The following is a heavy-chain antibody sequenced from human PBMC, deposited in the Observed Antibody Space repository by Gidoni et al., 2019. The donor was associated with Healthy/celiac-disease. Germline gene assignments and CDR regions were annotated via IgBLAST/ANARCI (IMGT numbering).Heavy chain of an antibody. Sequence: EVQLLESGGGVVQPGGSLRLSCAASGFTCSSYAMSWVRQAPGKGLAWVSAISGSGGSTYYADSVKGRFTISRDNSKNTLYLQMNSLRAEDTAVYYCSESVWVMGAPDPGHYWGQGTLVTVSS. D-gene: IGHD1-26*01. CDR3: SESVWVMGAPDPGHY. CDR2: ISGSGGST. CDR1: GFTCSSYA. V-gene: IGHV3-23*01. J-gene: IGHJ4*02.